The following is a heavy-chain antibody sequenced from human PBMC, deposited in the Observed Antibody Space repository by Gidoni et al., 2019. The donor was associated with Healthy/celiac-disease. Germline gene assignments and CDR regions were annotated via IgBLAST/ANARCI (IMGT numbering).Heavy chain of an antibody. J-gene: IGHJ4*02. Sequence: QVQLQESGPGLVKPSETLSLTCPVSGGSISSYYWSWIRQPPGKGLEWIGYIYYSGSTNYNPSLKSRVTISVDTSKNQFSLKLSSVTAADTAVYYCARHSYGYREDYWGQGTLVTVSS. V-gene: IGHV4-59*08. CDR3: ARHSYGYREDY. CDR2: IYYSGST. CDR1: GGSISSYY. D-gene: IGHD5-18*01.